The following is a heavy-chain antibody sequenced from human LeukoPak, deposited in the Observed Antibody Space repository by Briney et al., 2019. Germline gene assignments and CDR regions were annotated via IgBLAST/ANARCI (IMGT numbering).Heavy chain of an antibody. CDR2: IGNAGGS. CDR3: ARGMPTPSLIAVAGPFDY. D-gene: IGHD6-19*01. Sequence: GGSLRLSFAASGFTVSSYDMHWVRQARGKGLEWVSAIGNAGGSYYPGSVKGRFTISRENAKNALYPQMNSLRAEDTAVYYCARGMPTPSLIAVAGPFDYWGQGTLVTVSS. V-gene: IGHV3-13*01. CDR1: GFTVSSYD. J-gene: IGHJ4*02.